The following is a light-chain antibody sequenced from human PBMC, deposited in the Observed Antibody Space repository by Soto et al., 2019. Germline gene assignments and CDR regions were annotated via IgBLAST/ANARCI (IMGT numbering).Light chain of an antibody. CDR1: QDISNY. CDR3: QQTYSTPRT. CDR2: AAS. Sequence: DIQMTQSPSSLSASVGDRLTNTCRASQDISNYLNWYQQKPGKAPRLLIHAASNLQSGVPSRFSGSGSGTDFALTFCSLQPEDFATYYCQQTYSTPRTFGGGTKVDIK. J-gene: IGKJ4*01. V-gene: IGKV1-39*01.